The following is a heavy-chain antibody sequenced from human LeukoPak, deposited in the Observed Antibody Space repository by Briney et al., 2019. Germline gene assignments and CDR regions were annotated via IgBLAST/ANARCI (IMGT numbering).Heavy chain of an antibody. V-gene: IGHV3-21*01. CDR2: ITSSSSYI. CDR1: GFTFSSYN. D-gene: IGHD1-26*01. Sequence: PGGSLRLSCAASGFTFSSYNMNWVRQAPGKGLEWVSSITSSSSYIYYADSVKGRFTISRDNAKNSLYLQINSLRAEDPGVYYCARDPYSGRYGDYYSYYMDVWRKGPTVTISS. CDR3: ARDPYSGRYGDYYSYYMDV. J-gene: IGHJ6*03.